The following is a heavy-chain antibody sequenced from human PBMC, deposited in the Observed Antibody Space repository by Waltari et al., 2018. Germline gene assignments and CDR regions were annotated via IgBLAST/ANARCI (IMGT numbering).Heavy chain of an antibody. D-gene: IGHD3-10*01. CDR2: ISYDVSNK. CDR1: GFIFSNSG. Sequence: QVQLVESGGGMVQPGRSLRLSCVASGFIFSNSGMHWVRQAPGKGLERVAFISYDVSNKNYRDSVKGRFTISRDNSKNRLSLQMNSLTPEDTAVYHCVKWDYSGSGFSHFYPMDVWGQGTTVTVS. J-gene: IGHJ6*02. CDR3: VKWDYSGSGFSHFYPMDV. V-gene: IGHV3-30*18.